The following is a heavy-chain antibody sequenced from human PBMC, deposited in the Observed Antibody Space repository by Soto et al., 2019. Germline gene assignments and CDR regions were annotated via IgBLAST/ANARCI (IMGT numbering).Heavy chain of an antibody. Sequence: PSETLSLTCTVSGGSISSGGYYWSWIRQRPGEGLEWIGYIYYSGSTYYNPSLKSRVTISVDTSKNQFSLKLSSVTAADTAVYYCASTTVTTPRWFDPWGQGTLVTVSS. J-gene: IGHJ5*02. V-gene: IGHV4-31*03. D-gene: IGHD4-17*01. CDR2: IYYSGST. CDR3: ASTTVTTPRWFDP. CDR1: GGSISSGGYY.